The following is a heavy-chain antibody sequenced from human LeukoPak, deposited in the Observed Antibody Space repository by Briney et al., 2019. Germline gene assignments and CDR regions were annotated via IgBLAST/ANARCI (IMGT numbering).Heavy chain of an antibody. D-gene: IGHD6-13*01. CDR3: ANHIAADGPYDAFDI. CDR1: GFTFRNYA. Sequence: GGSLRLSCAASGFTFRNYAMSWVRQAPGKGLEWISAIGTSGSTYYADSVKGRFTISRDSSKNTLYLQMNSLRAEDTAVYYCANHIAADGPYDAFDIWGQGTMVTVSS. J-gene: IGHJ3*02. V-gene: IGHV3-23*01. CDR2: IGTSGST.